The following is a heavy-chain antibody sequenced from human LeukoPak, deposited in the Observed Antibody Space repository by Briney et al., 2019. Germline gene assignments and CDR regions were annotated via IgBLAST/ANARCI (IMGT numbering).Heavy chain of an antibody. Sequence: SETLSLTCAVYGGSFSGYYWSWIRQPPGKGLEWIGEINHSGSTNYNPSLKSRVTISVDTSKNQFSLKLSSVTAADTAVYYCASQFSSSSCLDYWGQGTLVTVSS. CDR3: ASQFSSSSCLDY. J-gene: IGHJ4*02. D-gene: IGHD6-13*01. V-gene: IGHV4-34*01. CDR2: INHSGST. CDR1: GGSFSGYY.